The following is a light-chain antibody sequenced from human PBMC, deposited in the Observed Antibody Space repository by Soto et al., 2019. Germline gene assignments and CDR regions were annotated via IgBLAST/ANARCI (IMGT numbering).Light chain of an antibody. Sequence: EIVMTQSPATLSVSPGERATLSCRASQSVSSNLAWYQQKPGQAPRLLIYDASTEATGIPARFSGSGSGTEFTLTISSLQSEDFAVYYCQQYFDWLRTFGQGTKVEIK. CDR3: QQYFDWLRT. CDR1: QSVSSN. V-gene: IGKV3-15*01. J-gene: IGKJ1*01. CDR2: DAS.